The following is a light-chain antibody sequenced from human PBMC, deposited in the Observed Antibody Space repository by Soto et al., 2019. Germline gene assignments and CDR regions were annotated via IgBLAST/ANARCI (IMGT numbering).Light chain of an antibody. CDR2: DAS. CDR3: QQYDNPALT. V-gene: IGKV1-33*01. J-gene: IGKJ4*01. CDR1: QDISNY. Sequence: DIQMTQSPSSLSASVGDRVTITCEASQDISNYLNWYQQKPGKAPKLLIYDASNLETGVPSRFSGSGSGTDFTFTISSLQPEDIATYYCQQYDNPALTFGGVTNVDIK.